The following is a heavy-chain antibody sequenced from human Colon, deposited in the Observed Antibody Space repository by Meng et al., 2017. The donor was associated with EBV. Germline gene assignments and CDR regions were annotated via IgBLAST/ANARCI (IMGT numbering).Heavy chain of an antibody. CDR2: IYPSGST. J-gene: IGHJ4*02. D-gene: IGHD3-10*01. CDR3: ARRRGGSGRDC. Sequence: GPGLVNVSDALTCTFSVSGGSISSSHYYWGWVRQPPGKGLQWIGTIYPSGSTSYNPSLQSRVTMFVDTSKNQFSLMLTSVTATDTAVYYCARRRGGSGRDCWGQGTLVTVSS. V-gene: IGHV4-39*01. CDR1: GGSISSSHYY.